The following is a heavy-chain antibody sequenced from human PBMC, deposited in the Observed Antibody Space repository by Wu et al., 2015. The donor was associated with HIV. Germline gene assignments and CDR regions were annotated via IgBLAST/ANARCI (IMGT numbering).Heavy chain of an antibody. V-gene: IGHV1-18*01. CDR2: ISAYNGNT. CDR1: GYTFTSYG. Sequence: QVQLVQSGAEVKKPGASVKVSCKASGYTFTSYGISWVRQAPGQGLEWMGWISAYNGNTNYAQKLQGRVTMTTDTSTSTAYMELRSLRSDDTAVYYCARDLGQRDDYDFWSRMGIYTDVWGKGTTVTVSS. J-gene: IGHJ6*03. D-gene: IGHD3-3*01. CDR3: ARDLGQRDDYDFWSRMGIYTDV.